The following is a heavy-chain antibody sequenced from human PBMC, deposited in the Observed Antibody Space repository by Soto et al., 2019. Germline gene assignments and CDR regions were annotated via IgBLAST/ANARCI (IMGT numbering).Heavy chain of an antibody. J-gene: IGHJ4*02. V-gene: IGHV1-24*01. Sequence: ASVKVSCKVSGTSLSGLPMHWVRQAPGKGLEWMGSLDYEEGERSFAHRFQGRLTVTEDTSTDTAYMELSSLMSEDTAVYYCAAGVTTFDYWGQGALVTVSS. CDR1: GTSLSGLP. CDR3: AAGVTTFDY. D-gene: IGHD4-17*01. CDR2: LDYEEGER.